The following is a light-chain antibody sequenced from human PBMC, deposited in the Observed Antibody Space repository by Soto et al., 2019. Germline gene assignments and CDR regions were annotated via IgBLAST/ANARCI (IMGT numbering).Light chain of an antibody. CDR3: QQRSNWLALT. V-gene: IGKV3-11*01. J-gene: IGKJ4*01. Sequence: EIVLTQSPATLSLSPGERATLSCRASQSVSSYLAWYQQKPGQAPRLLIYDASNRATGIPARFSGSGSGTDFTLAISSLEPEDFAFYYCQQRSNWLALTFGGGTKVEIK. CDR1: QSVSSY. CDR2: DAS.